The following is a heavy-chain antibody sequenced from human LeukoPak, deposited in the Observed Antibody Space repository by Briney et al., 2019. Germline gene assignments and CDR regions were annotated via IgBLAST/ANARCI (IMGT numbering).Heavy chain of an antibody. Sequence: GGSLRLSCAASGITFSSYGMHWVRQAPGKGLEWVTVISYDGSNKYYADSVKGRFTISRDNSKNTLYLQMNSLRAEDTAVYYCAKSRDWFSNWFDPWGQGTLVTVSS. V-gene: IGHV3-30*18. D-gene: IGHD3-9*01. CDR3: AKSRDWFSNWFDP. J-gene: IGHJ5*02. CDR1: GITFSSYG. CDR2: ISYDGSNK.